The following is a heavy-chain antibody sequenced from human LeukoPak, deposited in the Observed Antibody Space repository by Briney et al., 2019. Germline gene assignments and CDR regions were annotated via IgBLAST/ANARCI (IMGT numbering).Heavy chain of an antibody. CDR3: ARAGYCSSTSCSAGWAPWFDP. CDR1: GFTVSSNY. Sequence: PGGSLRLSCAASGFTVSSNYMSWVRQAPGKGLEWVSVVYSGGSTYYADSVKGRFTISRDNSKNTLYLQMNSLRAEDTAVYYCARAGYCSSTSCSAGWAPWFDPWGQGTLVTVSS. J-gene: IGHJ5*02. D-gene: IGHD2-2*01. V-gene: IGHV3-66*01. CDR2: VYSGGST.